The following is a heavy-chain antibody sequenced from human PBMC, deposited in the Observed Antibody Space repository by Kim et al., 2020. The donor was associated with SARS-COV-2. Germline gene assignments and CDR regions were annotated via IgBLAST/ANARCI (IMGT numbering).Heavy chain of an antibody. Sequence: ATVTGRFTISRTDSKNTRYLQINSLKPDDTAVYYCTTDPHTYYYYYGMDVWGQGTTVTVSS. V-gene: IGHV3-15*01. CDR3: TTDPHTYYYYYGMDV. J-gene: IGHJ6*02.